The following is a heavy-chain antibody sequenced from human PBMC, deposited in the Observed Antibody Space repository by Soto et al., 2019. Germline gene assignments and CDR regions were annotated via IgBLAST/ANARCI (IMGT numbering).Heavy chain of an antibody. CDR1: GDTFTSYA. D-gene: IGHD2-2*01. J-gene: IGHJ3*02. Sequence: ASVKVSCKACGDTFTSYAMHWVRQAPGQRLEWMGWINAGNGNTKYSQKFQGRVTITRDTSASTAYMELSSLRSEDTAVYYCARGGVCSSTSCYESDAFDIWGQGTMVTVSS. CDR2: INAGNGNT. V-gene: IGHV1-3*01. CDR3: ARGGVCSSTSCYESDAFDI.